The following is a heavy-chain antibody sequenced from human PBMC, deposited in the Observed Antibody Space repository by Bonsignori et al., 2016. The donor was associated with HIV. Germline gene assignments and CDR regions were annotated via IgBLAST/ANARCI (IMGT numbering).Heavy chain of an antibody. V-gene: IGHV4-38-2*01. D-gene: IGHD3-3*01. CDR1: GYSISSGYY. CDR3: ARHENDFWSGYWFDP. J-gene: IGHJ5*02. CDR2: IYHSGST. Sequence: GSLRLSCAVSGYSISSGYYWGWIRQPPGKGLEWIGSIYHSGSTYYNPSLKSRVTISVDTSKNQFSLKLSSVTAADTAVYYCARHENDFWSGYWFDPWGQGTLVTVSS.